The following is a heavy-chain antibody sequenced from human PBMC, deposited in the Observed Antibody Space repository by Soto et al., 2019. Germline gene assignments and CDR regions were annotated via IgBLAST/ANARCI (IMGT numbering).Heavy chain of an antibody. D-gene: IGHD3-10*01. J-gene: IGHJ4*02. V-gene: IGHV3-21*01. CDR3: AREIYGSGSYLYFDY. CDR2: ISSSSSYI. Sequence: GGSLRLSCAASGFTFSSYSMNWVRQAPGKGLEWVSSISSSSSYIYYADSVKGRFTISRDNAKNSLYLQMNSLRAEDTAVYYCAREIYGSGSYLYFDYWGQGTLVTVSS. CDR1: GFTFSSYS.